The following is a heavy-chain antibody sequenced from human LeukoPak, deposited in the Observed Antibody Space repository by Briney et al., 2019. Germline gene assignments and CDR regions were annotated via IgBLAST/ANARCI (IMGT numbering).Heavy chain of an antibody. Sequence: SETLSLTCTVSGGSISSTSYYWGWIRQPPGKGLEWIGSIYYSGSTYYNPSLKSRVTISVDTSKNQFSLKLSSVTAADTAVYYCARDFYYYDSSGLDWGQGTLVTVSS. CDR3: ARDFYYYDSSGLD. CDR2: IYYSGST. V-gene: IGHV4-39*07. D-gene: IGHD3-22*01. CDR1: GGSISSTSYY. J-gene: IGHJ4*02.